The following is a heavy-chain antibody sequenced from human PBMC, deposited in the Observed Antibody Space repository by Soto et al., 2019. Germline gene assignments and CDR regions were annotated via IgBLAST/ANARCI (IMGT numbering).Heavy chain of an antibody. CDR1: GFTFSSYS. Sequence: GGSLRLSCAASGFTFSSYSMNWVRQAPGKGLEWVSSISSSSSYIYYADSVKGRFTISRDNAKNSLYLQMNSLRAEDTAVYYCAKDIVEVPDLKPRDSSGPIEYYYGMDVWGQGTTVTVSS. D-gene: IGHD3-22*01. CDR2: ISSSSSYI. J-gene: IGHJ6*02. V-gene: IGHV3-21*01. CDR3: AKDIVEVPDLKPRDSSGPIEYYYGMDV.